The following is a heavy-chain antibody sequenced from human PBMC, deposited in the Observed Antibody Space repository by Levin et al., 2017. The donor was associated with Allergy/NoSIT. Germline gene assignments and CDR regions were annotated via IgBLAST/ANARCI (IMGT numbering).Heavy chain of an antibody. D-gene: IGHD3-10*01. V-gene: IGHV4-59*01. CDR2: IYYSGST. CDR3: ARTSSGSYARYYYYNYMDV. J-gene: IGHJ6*03. Sequence: SQTLSLTCTVSGGSISSYYWSWIRQPPGKGLEWIGYIYYSGSTNYNPSLKSRVTISVDTSKNQFSLKLSSVTAADTAVYYCARTSSGSYARYYYYNYMDVWGKGTTVTVSS. CDR1: GGSISSYY.